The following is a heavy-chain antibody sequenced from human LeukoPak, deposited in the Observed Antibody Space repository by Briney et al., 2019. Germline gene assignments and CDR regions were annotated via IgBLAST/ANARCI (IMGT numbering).Heavy chain of an antibody. CDR2: FDPEDGET. D-gene: IGHD1-14*01. V-gene: IGHV1-24*01. J-gene: IGHJ4*02. CDR1: GYTLTELS. CDR3: ATDIDRLFQLDY. Sequence: EASVKVSCKFSGYTLTELSMHWVRQAPGKGLEWMGGFDPEDGETIYAQKFQGRVTMTEDTSTDTAYMELSSLRSEDTAVYYCATDIDRLFQLDYWGQGTLVTVSS.